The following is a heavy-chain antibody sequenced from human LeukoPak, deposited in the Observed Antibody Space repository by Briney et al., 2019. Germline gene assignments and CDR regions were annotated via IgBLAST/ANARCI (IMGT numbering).Heavy chain of an antibody. CDR1: G. Sequence: GMHWVRQAPGKGLEWVAVISYDGSNKYYADSVKGRFTISRDNSKNTLYLQMNSLRAEDTAVYYCAKGSIRGYDFWSGYSGVAFDIWGQGTMVTVSS. CDR3: AKGSIRGYDFWSGYSGVAFDI. CDR2: ISYDGSNK. D-gene: IGHD3-3*01. J-gene: IGHJ3*02. V-gene: IGHV3-30*18.